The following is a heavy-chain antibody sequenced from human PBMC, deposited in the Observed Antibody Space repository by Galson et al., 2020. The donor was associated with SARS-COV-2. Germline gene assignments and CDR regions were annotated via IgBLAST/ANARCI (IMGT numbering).Heavy chain of an antibody. D-gene: IGHD2-2*01. J-gene: IGHJ4*02. CDR2: ISGSGGST. CDR3: AKDTEGCGSCPHPFDY. CDR1: GFTFSSYA. Sequence: GESLKISCAASGFTFSSYAMSWVRQAPGKGLEWVSAISGSGGSTYYADSVKGRFTISRDNSKNTLYLQMNSLRAEDTAVYYCAKDTEGCGSCPHPFDYWGQGTLVTVSS. V-gene: IGHV3-23*01.